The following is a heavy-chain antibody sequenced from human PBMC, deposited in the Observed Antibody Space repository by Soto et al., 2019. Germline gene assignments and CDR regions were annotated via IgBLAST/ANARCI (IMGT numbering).Heavy chain of an antibody. CDR1: GFSLSSLGLG. Sequence: QITLKESGPTLVKPTQTLTLTCTFSGFSLSSLGLGVGWIRQPPGKALEWLALIYWDDNKHYSPSLKSRLSITKDTSKNQVVLTMTNMDPVDTGTYYSVHAYMVTTLQYWGQGALVTVSS. CDR2: IYWDDNK. CDR3: VHAYMVTTLQY. D-gene: IGHD4-17*01. V-gene: IGHV2-5*02. J-gene: IGHJ4*02.